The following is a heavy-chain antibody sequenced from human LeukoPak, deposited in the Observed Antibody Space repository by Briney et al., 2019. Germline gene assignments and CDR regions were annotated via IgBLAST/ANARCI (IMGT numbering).Heavy chain of an antibody. J-gene: IGHJ4*02. D-gene: IGHD6-13*01. CDR1: GFTFSNAW. CDR3: TTERGIAAAGFEQYDFDY. Sequence: GGSLRLSCAASGFTFSNAWMSWVRQAPGKGLEWVGRIKSKTDGGTTDYAAPVKGRFTISRDDSKNTLYLQMNSLKTEDTAVYYCTTERGIAAAGFEQYDFDYWGQGTLVTVSS. V-gene: IGHV3-15*01. CDR2: IKSKTDGGTT.